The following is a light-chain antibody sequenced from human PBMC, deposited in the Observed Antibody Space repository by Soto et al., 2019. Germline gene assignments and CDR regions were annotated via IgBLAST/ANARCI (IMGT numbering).Light chain of an antibody. CDR1: RLGDKY. CDR3: QAWDSNTVV. Sequence: SYELTQPTSVSVSPGQTASITCSGDRLGDKYACWYQQKPGQSPVLVIYQDSQRPSGIPERFSGSNSGNTATLTISGTQAMDEADYYCQAWDSNTVVFGGGTKLTVL. J-gene: IGLJ2*01. CDR2: QDS. V-gene: IGLV3-1*01.